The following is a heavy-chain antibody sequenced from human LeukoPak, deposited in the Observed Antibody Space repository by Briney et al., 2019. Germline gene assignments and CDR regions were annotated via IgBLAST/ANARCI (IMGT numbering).Heavy chain of an antibody. CDR1: GGSISSSNW. V-gene: IGHV4-4*02. D-gene: IGHD6-13*01. Sequence: SETLSLTCAVSGGSISSSNWWSWVRQPPGKGLEWIGEIYQSGSTKYKPSLKSRVTISVDKSKNQFSLKLSSVTAADTAVYYCARDRSSSWSNDGFDIWGQGTMVTVSS. J-gene: IGHJ3*02. CDR3: ARDRSSSWSNDGFDI. CDR2: IYQSGST.